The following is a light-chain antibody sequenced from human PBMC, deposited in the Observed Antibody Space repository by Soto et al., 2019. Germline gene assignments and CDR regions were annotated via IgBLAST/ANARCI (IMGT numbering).Light chain of an antibody. J-gene: IGKJ4*01. CDR2: GAS. CDR1: QSVSSSY. V-gene: IGKV3-20*01. CDR3: QQYGSSPPRLT. Sequence: EIVLTQSPGTLSLSPGEIATLSCRASQSVSSSYLAWYQQKPGQAPRLLIYGASSSATGIPDRFSGSGSGTDFTLNLSSLEPEDFAVYYCQQYGSSPPRLTFGGGTKVEIK.